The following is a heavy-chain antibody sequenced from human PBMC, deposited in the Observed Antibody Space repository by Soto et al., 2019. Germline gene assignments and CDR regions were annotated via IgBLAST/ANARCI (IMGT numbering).Heavy chain of an antibody. CDR1: GFTFGTTD. V-gene: IGHV3-23*01. CDR3: VKNSGWFNT. Sequence: QLLQSGGGLVQPGGSLTLSCAASGFTFGTTDMSWVRQAPGEGLEWVSTIDGSGGLTYYADSVKGRFTISRDNSRNTVYLQMNSLRGDDPALYYCVKNSGWFNTWGQGALVTVSS. D-gene: IGHD3-10*01. J-gene: IGHJ5*02. CDR2: IDGSGGLT.